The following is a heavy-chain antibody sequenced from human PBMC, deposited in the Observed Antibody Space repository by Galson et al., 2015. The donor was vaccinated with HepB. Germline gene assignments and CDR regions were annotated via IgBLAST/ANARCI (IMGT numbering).Heavy chain of an antibody. D-gene: IGHD3-9*01. V-gene: IGHV1-69*06. CDR1: GGTFSKYG. Sequence: SVKVSCKASGGTFSKYGVSWVRQAPGQGLERMGGILPLSDTVNYAQTFEGRVTITADKSTNTVHMELSSLRSEDTAVYYCARVDSRTQYEILSGYPTTQTLGFFDYWAQGTLVTVSS. CDR2: ILPLSDTV. CDR3: ARVDSRTQYEILSGYPTTQTLGFFDY. J-gene: IGHJ4*02.